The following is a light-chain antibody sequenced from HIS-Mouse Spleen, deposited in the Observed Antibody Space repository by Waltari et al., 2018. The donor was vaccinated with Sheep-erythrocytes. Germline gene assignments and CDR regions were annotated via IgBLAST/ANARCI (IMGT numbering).Light chain of an antibody. CDR2: QDS. J-gene: IGLJ2*01. Sequence: SYELTQPPSVSVSPGQTASITCSGDKLGDKYACWYHQKPGQSPVLVIHQDSKRPSGIPARVSGSNSGNTATLTISGTQAMDEADYYCQAWDSSTVVFGGGTKLTVL. CDR1: KLGDKY. CDR3: QAWDSSTVV. V-gene: IGLV3-1*01.